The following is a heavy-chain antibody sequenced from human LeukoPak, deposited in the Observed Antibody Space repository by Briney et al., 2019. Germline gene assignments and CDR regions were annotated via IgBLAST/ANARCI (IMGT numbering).Heavy chain of an antibody. Sequence: QPGGSLRLSCAASGFTFRNYWLTGFRQAQGRGRNGLANMRQDGDGKSYVDSVKGRFTISRDNAKNSLYLQMNSLRAEDTAVYYCARARDGYNSRYYGMDVWGQGTTVTVSS. D-gene: IGHD5-24*01. J-gene: IGHJ6*02. CDR2: MRQDGDGK. CDR1: GFTFRNYW. V-gene: IGHV3-7*01. CDR3: ARARDGYNSRYYGMDV.